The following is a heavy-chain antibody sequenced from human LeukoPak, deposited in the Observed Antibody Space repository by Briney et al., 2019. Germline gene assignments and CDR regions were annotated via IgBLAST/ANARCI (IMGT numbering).Heavy chain of an antibody. CDR1: GFTFSNAW. D-gene: IGHD6-25*01. CDR3: TTDRVVYGSGY. Sequence: GGSLRLFCAASGFTFSNAWMSWVRQAPGKGLEWVGRIKSKTDGGTTDYAAPVKGRFTISRDDSKNTLYLQMNTLQTEDTAVYYCTTDRVVYGSGYWGQGTLVAVSS. J-gene: IGHJ4*02. V-gene: IGHV3-15*01. CDR2: IKSKTDGGTT.